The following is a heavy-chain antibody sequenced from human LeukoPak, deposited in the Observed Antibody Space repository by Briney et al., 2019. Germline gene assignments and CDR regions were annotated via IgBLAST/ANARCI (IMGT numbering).Heavy chain of an antibody. J-gene: IGHJ4*02. CDR2: IYPGDSDT. CDR3: ATNYYDSNGYYGQYYFDY. CDR1: GYRFTRYW. D-gene: IGHD3-22*01. V-gene: IGHV5-51*01. Sequence: GESLKISCKGSGYRFTRYWIGWVRQMPGKGLEWMGIIYPGDSDTRYSPSFQGQVTISADKSISTAYLQWSSLKASDTAMYYCATNYYDSNGYYGQYYFDYWGQGTLVTVSS.